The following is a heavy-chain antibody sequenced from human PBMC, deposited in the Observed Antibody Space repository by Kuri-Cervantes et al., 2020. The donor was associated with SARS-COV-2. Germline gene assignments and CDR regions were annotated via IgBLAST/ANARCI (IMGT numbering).Heavy chain of an antibody. V-gene: IGHV3-9*01. CDR1: GFTFDDYA. D-gene: IGHD2-2*01. J-gene: IGHJ4*02. Sequence: LSLTCAASGFTFDDYAMHWVRQAPGKGLEWVSGISWNSGSIGYADSVKGRFTISRDNSKNTLYLQMNSLRAEDTAVYYCAKADIVVVPADGGGFDYWGQGTLVTVSS. CDR2: ISWNSGSI. CDR3: AKADIVVVPADGGGFDY.